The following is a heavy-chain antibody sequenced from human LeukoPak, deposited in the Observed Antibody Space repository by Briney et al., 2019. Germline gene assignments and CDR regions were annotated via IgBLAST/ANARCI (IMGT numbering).Heavy chain of an antibody. Sequence: PGGSLRLSCAASGFTFSSYAMRWVRQAPGKGLEWVAVISYDGSNKYYADSVKGRFTISRDNSKNTLYLQMNSLRAEDTAVYYCARGPGGWYSSSWYSGWFDPWGQGTLVTVSS. CDR3: ARGPGGWYSSSWYSGWFDP. D-gene: IGHD6-13*01. CDR2: ISYDGSNK. V-gene: IGHV3-30-3*01. CDR1: GFTFSSYA. J-gene: IGHJ5*02.